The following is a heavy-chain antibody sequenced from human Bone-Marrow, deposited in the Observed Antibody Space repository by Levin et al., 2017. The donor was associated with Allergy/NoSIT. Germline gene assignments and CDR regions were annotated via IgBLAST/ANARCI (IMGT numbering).Heavy chain of an antibody. J-gene: IGHJ6*02. Sequence: GGSLRLSCAASGFTFSDYYMSWIRQAPGKGLEWVSYISSSGSTIYYADSVKGRFTISRDNAKNSLYLQMNSLRAEDTAVYYCARDVWSGYYNWYYYYGMDVWGQGTTVTVSS. CDR3: ARDVWSGYYNWYYYYGMDV. D-gene: IGHD3-3*01. V-gene: IGHV3-11*01. CDR1: GFTFSDYY. CDR2: ISSSGSTI.